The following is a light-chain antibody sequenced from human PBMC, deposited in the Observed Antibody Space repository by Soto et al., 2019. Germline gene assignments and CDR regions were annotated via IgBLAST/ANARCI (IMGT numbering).Light chain of an antibody. CDR1: QSIGGF. V-gene: IGKV1-39*01. J-gene: IGKJ4*01. CDR3: QQSYSTPLT. CDR2: AAS. Sequence: IRMTQSPSSLSASTGDRVTITCRASQSIGGFLNWYQQKLGKAPKLLIYAASSLQSGVPSRFSGSGSGTDFTLTISSLQPEDFATYYCQQSYSTPLTFGGGTKVDIK.